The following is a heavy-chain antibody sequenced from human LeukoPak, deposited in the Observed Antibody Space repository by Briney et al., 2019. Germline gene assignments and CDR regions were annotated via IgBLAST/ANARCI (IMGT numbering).Heavy chain of an antibody. CDR1: GLTFSSYG. CDR3: ARDRAPNGAADNFDY. J-gene: IGHJ4*02. Sequence: GGSLRLSCAASGLTFSSYGMHWVRQAPGKGLEWVAVIWYDGSNKYYADSVKGRFTISRDNSKNTLYLQMNSLRAEDTAVYYCARDRAPNGAADNFDYWGQGTLVTVSS. CDR2: IWYDGSNK. D-gene: IGHD2-8*01. V-gene: IGHV3-33*01.